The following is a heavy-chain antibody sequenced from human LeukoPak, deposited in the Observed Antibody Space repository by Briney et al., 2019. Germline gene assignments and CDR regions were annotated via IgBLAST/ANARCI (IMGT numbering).Heavy chain of an antibody. V-gene: IGHV4-34*01. CDR2: INHSGST. Sequence: PSETLSLTCAVYGGSFSGYYWSWIRQPPGRGLEWIGEINHSGSTNYNPSLKSRVTISVDTSKNQFSLKLSSVTAADTAVYYCARERRFLEWLCFDYWGQGTLVTVSS. J-gene: IGHJ4*02. CDR1: GGSFSGYY. CDR3: ARERRFLEWLCFDY. D-gene: IGHD3-3*01.